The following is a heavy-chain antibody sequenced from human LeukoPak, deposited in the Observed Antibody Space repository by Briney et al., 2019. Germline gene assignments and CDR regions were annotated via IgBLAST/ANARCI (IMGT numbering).Heavy chain of an antibody. V-gene: IGHV3-66*03. Sequence: GGSLRLSCAASGFTVRNNHMSWVRQAPGKGLEWVSVIDSRDNTYHADSVKGRFTISRDNSKNTLYLQMNSLRAEDTAVYYCAKEVEVSPGPDYWGQGTLVTVSS. CDR3: AKEVEVSPGPDY. J-gene: IGHJ4*02. CDR1: GFTVRNNH. D-gene: IGHD2-15*01. CDR2: IDSRDNT.